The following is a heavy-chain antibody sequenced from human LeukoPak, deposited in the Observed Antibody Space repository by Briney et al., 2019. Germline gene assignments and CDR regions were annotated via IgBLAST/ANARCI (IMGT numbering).Heavy chain of an antibody. CDR3: ARGYCSSTSCYPPGNFDY. J-gene: IGHJ4*02. CDR1: GYTFTDYY. Sequence: ASVKVSCKASGYTFTDYYMHWVRQAPGQGLEWMGWINPNSGGTNYAQKFQGRVTMTRDTSISTAYMELSRLRSDDTAVYYCARGYCSSTSCYPPGNFDYWGQGTLVTVSS. D-gene: IGHD2-2*01. V-gene: IGHV1-2*02. CDR2: INPNSGGT.